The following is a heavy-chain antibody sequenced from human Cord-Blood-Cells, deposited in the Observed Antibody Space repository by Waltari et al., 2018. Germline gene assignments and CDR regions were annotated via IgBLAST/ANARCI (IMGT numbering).Heavy chain of an antibody. D-gene: IGHD1-26*01. V-gene: IGHV3-53*01. CDR3: ARGGYSGSYYFDY. CDR1: GFTVSSNY. J-gene: IGHJ4*02. Sequence: EVQLVESGGGLIQPGGSLRLSCAASGFTVSSNYMSWARQAPGKGLEWFSVIYSGGSTYYADSVKGRFTISRDNSKNTLYLQMNSLRAEDTAVYYCARGGYSGSYYFDYWGQGTLVTVSS. CDR2: IYSGGST.